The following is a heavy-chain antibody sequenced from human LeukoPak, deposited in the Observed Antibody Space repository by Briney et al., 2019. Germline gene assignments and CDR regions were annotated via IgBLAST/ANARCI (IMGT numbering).Heavy chain of an antibody. CDR2: INHSGST. V-gene: IGHV4-34*01. CDR1: GGSFSGYY. J-gene: IGHJ4*02. Sequence: SETLSLTCAVYGGSFSGYYWSWIRQPPGKGPEWIGEINHSGSTNYNPSLKSRVTISVDTSKNQFSLKLSSVTAADTAVYYCARGREELVVPAYYFDYWGQGTLVTVSS. D-gene: IGHD2-2*01. CDR3: ARGREELVVPAYYFDY.